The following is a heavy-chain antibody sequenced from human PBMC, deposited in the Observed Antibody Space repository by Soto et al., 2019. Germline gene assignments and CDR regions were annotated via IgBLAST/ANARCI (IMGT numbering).Heavy chain of an antibody. CDR2: INHSGST. CDR1: GGSFSGYY. J-gene: IGHJ6*03. Sequence: PSETLSLTCAVYGGSFSGYYWSWIRQPPGKGLEWIGEINHSGSTNYNPSLKSRVTISVDTSKNQFSLKLSSVTAADTAVYYCARVRLGTPGGYYYMDVWGKGTTVTVSS. V-gene: IGHV4-34*01. CDR3: ARVRLGTPGGYYYMDV. D-gene: IGHD7-27*01.